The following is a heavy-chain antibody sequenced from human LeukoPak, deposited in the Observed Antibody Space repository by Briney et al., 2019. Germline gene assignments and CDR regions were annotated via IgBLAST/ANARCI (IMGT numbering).Heavy chain of an antibody. CDR2: IRTSTGSP. D-gene: IGHD2-15*01. V-gene: IGHV7-4-1*02. CDR3: ARDLDSAAFDI. J-gene: IGHJ3*02. Sequence: ASVKVSCTASGYTFTSYAINWVRQAPGQGLEYMGWIRTSTGSPTYAQDFTGRLVFSLDTSVNTAYLQISSLKAEDTAVYYCARDLDSAAFDILGQGTMVTVSS. CDR1: GYTFTSYA.